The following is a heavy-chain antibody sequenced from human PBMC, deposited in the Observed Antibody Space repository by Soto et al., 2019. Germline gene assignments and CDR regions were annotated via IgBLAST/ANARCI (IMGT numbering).Heavy chain of an antibody. V-gene: IGHV4-59*12. CDR2: IYYSGST. CDR1: GGSISSYY. D-gene: IGHD6-13*01. J-gene: IGHJ5*02. Sequence: SETLSLTCTFSGGSISSYYWSWIRQPPGKGLEWIGYIYYSGSTYYNPSLKSRVTISVDTSKNQFSLKLSSVTAADTAVYYCARERPDGSRLDPWGKGTLVTVSS. CDR3: ARERPDGSRLDP.